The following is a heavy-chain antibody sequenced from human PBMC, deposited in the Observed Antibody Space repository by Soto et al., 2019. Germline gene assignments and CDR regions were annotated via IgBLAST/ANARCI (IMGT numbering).Heavy chain of an antibody. CDR3: ARGRGYGDYQRGFDY. D-gene: IGHD4-17*01. V-gene: IGHV4-34*01. J-gene: IGHJ4*02. Sequence: QVQLQQWGAGLLKPSETLSLTCAVYGGSFSGYYWSWIRQPPGKGLEWIGEINHSGSTNYNPSLKRRVTRSVDTSKNQFSLKLSSVTAADTAVYYCARGRGYGDYQRGFDYWGQGTLVTVSS. CDR1: GGSFSGYY. CDR2: INHSGST.